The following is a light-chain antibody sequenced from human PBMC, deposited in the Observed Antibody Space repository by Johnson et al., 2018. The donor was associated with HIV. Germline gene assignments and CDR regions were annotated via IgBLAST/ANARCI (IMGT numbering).Light chain of an antibody. Sequence: QSVLTQPPSVSAAPGQKVTISCSGSTSNIGNNYVSWYQQLPGTAPRLLIYENDKRPSGIPDRFSGSKSGTSATLGITGLQTGDEADYYCVTWDNSLSAGFGAGTHVTVL. CDR1: TSNIGNNY. V-gene: IGLV1-51*02. CDR2: END. J-gene: IGLJ1*01. CDR3: VTWDNSLSAG.